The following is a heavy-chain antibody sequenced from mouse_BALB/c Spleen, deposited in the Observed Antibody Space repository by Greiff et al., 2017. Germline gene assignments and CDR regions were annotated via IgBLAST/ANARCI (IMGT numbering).Heavy chain of an antibody. Sequence: VNLVESGAELVRPGTSVKVSCKASGYAFTNYLIEWVKQRPGQGLEWIGVINPGSGGTNYNEKFKGKATLTADKSSSTAYMQLSSLTSDDSAVYFCARRIYYGNPYAMDYWGQGTSVTVSS. CDR3: ARRIYYGNPYAMDY. CDR2: INPGSGGT. CDR1: GYAFTNYL. J-gene: IGHJ4*01. V-gene: IGHV1-54*01. D-gene: IGHD2-1*01.